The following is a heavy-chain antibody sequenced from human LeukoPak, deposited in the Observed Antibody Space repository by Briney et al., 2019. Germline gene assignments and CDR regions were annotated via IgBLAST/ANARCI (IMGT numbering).Heavy chain of an antibody. CDR2: IIPIFGTA. Sequence: GASVKVSCKASGYTFTSYGISWVRQAPGQGLEWMGGIIPIFGTANYAQKFQGRVKTTTDESTSTAYMELSSLRSEDTAVYYCARRLDDSSGYYYRHYFDYWGQGTLVTVSS. CDR3: ARRLDDSSGYYYRHYFDY. D-gene: IGHD3-22*01. CDR1: GYTFTSYG. J-gene: IGHJ4*02. V-gene: IGHV1-69*05.